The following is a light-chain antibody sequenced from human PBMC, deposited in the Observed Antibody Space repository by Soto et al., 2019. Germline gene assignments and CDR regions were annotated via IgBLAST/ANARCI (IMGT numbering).Light chain of an antibody. CDR1: QSVSTN. Sequence: EIVMTQSPATLSVSPGDRATLSCRASQSVSTNLAWYQQKPGQAPRLLIYGASTRATGIPARFSGSGSGTEFTLPISSLQSEDFAVYYCQQYNNWPPYTFGQGTKLEI. V-gene: IGKV3-15*01. J-gene: IGKJ2*01. CDR3: QQYNNWPPYT. CDR2: GAS.